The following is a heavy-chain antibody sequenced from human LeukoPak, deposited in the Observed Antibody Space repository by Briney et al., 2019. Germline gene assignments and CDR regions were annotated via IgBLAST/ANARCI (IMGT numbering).Heavy chain of an antibody. CDR1: GFTFDDYA. CDR3: AKDRPTVVTRRHYFDY. J-gene: IGHJ4*02. Sequence: GGSLRLSCAASGFTFDDYAMHWVRQAPGKGLEWVSGISPGGDIKYYADSVKGRFTISRDNSKNTLYLQMNSLRAEDTAVYYCAKDRPTVVTRRHYFDYWGQGILVTVSS. V-gene: IGHV3-23*01. D-gene: IGHD4-23*01. CDR2: ISPGGDIK.